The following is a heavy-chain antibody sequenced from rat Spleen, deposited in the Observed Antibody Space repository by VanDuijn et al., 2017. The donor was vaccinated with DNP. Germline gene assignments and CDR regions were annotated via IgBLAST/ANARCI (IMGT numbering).Heavy chain of an antibody. D-gene: IGHD1-5*01. J-gene: IGHJ4*01. CDR2: ISTGGGNT. CDR1: GFTFSNYG. V-gene: IGHV5S13*01. Sequence: EVQLVESGGGVVQPGKSLKLSCAASGFTFSNYGMAWVRQAPTKGLEWVASISTGGGNTYYRDSVKGRFTISRDNAKNTQYLQMDSLRSEDTATYYCARHNIGTTYYAMAAWGQGTSVTVSS. CDR3: ARHNIGTTYYAMAA.